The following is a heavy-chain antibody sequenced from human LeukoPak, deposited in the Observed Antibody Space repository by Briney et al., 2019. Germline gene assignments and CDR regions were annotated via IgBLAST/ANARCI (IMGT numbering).Heavy chain of an antibody. CDR3: ARGEGGNPSGYFDL. CDR1: GGSFSGYY. CDR2: INHSGST. J-gene: IGHJ2*01. V-gene: IGHV4-34*01. D-gene: IGHD4-23*01. Sequence: SETLSLTCAVYGGSFSGYYWSWIRQPPGKGLEWIGEINHSGSTNYNPSLKSRVTISVDTSKNQFSLKLSSVTAADTAVYYCARGEGGNPSGYFDLWGRGTLVTVSS.